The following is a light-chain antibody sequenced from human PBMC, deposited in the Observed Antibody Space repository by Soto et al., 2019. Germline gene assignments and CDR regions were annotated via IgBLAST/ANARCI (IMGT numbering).Light chain of an antibody. J-gene: IGKJ4*01. V-gene: IGKV1-39*01. Sequence: DLQMTQFPASLSASVGGRVTFTCRSSQYISNYLNWYRQKPGKAPELLVYAASSLQSGVPSRFSGRGSATDFTLTVTNLQPEDSATYYCQQSYTTPRTFGGGTKLEIK. CDR1: QYISNY. CDR3: QQSYTTPRT. CDR2: AAS.